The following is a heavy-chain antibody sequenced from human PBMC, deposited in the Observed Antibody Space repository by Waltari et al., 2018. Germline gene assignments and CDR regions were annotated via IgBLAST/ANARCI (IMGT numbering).Heavy chain of an antibody. D-gene: IGHD2-8*02. J-gene: IGHJ3*02. CDR2: IKGDGRTE. CDR3: ARDDSNTGSLQGFDI. CDR1: GFSFSEYW. Sequence: EVQLVEYGGGLVQPGGSLRLSCTASGFSFSEYWMTWVRQTPGNVLEWVADIKGDGRTEYYLDSLSGRFTISRDNAENSVDVQMKSLGVEGTAIYYCARDDSNTGSLQGFDIWGQGTMVTVSS. V-gene: IGHV3-7*01.